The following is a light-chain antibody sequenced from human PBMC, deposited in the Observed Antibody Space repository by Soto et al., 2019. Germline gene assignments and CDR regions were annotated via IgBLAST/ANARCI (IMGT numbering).Light chain of an antibody. CDR2: GAS. J-gene: IGKJ1*01. Sequence: EIVLTQSPATLSLSPGERATLSFRASQSVSGYLAWYQQKPGQAPRLLIYGASTRATGIPVRFSGSASGTEFTLTISSLQSEDFTVYYCQQYNKWPLTFGQGTKVDI. V-gene: IGKV3-15*01. CDR3: QQYNKWPLT. CDR1: QSVSGY.